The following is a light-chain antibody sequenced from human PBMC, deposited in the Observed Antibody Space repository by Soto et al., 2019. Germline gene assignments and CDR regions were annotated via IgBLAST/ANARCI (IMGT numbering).Light chain of an antibody. V-gene: IGLV1-51*01. CDR2: DNN. Sequence: QSVLMQPPSVSAAPGQKVTISCSGSSSNIGNNYVSWYQQLPGTAPKLLIYDNNKRPSGIPDRFSGSKSGTSATLGITGLQTGDEADYYCGTWDSSLSAAVFGGGTQLTVL. CDR3: GTWDSSLSAAV. J-gene: IGLJ7*01. CDR1: SSNIGNNY.